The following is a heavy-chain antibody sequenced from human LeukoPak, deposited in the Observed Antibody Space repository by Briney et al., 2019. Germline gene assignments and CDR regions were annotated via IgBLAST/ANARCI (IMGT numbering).Heavy chain of an antibody. D-gene: IGHD3-22*01. J-gene: IGHJ4*02. Sequence: ASVKASCKASGYTFTSYGISWVRQAPGQGLEWMGWISAYNGNTNYAQKLQGRVTMTTDTSTSTAYMELRSLRSDDTAVYYCARAYYYDSSGYSEPFDYWGQGTLVTVSS. CDR3: ARAYYYDSSGYSEPFDY. CDR2: ISAYNGNT. V-gene: IGHV1-18*01. CDR1: GYTFTSYG.